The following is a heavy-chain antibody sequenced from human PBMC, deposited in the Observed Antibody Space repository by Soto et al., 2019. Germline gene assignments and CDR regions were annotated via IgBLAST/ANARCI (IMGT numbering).Heavy chain of an antibody. D-gene: IGHD2-21*01. Sequence: GGSLRLSCAASGFTLNSYAMSWVRQAPGKGLEWVSTISGTGSSTDYADSVRGRFTISRDNSNNALYLQMSSLRAEDTAVYYCSRGGGGGVFDHWGQGTLVTVSS. CDR1: GFTLNSYA. V-gene: IGHV3-23*01. CDR2: ISGTGSST. J-gene: IGHJ4*02. CDR3: SRGGGGGVFDH.